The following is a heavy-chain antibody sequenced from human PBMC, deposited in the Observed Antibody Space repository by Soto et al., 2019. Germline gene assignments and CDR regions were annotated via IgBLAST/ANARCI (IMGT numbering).Heavy chain of an antibody. CDR2: IYYSGST. V-gene: IGHV4-31*03. J-gene: IGHJ4*02. CDR3: ATTNGSTFDY. D-gene: IGHD1-26*01. CDR1: GGSISSGGYY. Sequence: SETLSLTCTVSGGSISSGGYYWSWIRQHPGKGLEWIGYIYYSGSTYYNPSLKSRVTISVDTSKNQFSLKLSSVTAADTAVYYCATTNGSTFDYWGQGTLVTVSS.